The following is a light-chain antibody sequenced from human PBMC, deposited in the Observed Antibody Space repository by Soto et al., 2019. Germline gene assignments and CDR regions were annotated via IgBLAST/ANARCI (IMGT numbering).Light chain of an antibody. J-gene: IGKJ1*01. V-gene: IGKV3-20*01. CDR1: QGVSSSY. CDR2: GAS. CDR3: QQYTTSLPWT. Sequence: EIVLTQSPGTLSLSPGERATLSCRASQGVSSSYLNWYQQKPGQAPRLLIYGASSSATGIPGRFSGSGSGTDFPLTISRLETEDFAVYYCQQYTTSLPWTFGQETKVEIK.